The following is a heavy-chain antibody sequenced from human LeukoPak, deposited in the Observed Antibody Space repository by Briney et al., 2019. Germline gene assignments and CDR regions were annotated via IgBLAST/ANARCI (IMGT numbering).Heavy chain of an antibody. D-gene: IGHD3-16*02. CDR1: GGSISSSSYY. V-gene: IGHV4-39*01. J-gene: IGHJ4*02. CDR3: ARHGYYDYVWGSSRIWDPPSNFDY. Sequence: SETLSLTCTVSGGSISSSSYYWGWIRQPPGKGLERIGSIYYSGSTYYNPSLKSRVTISVDTSKNQFSLKLSSVTAADTAVYYCARHGYYDYVWGSSRIWDPPSNFDYWGQGTLVTVSS. CDR2: IYYSGST.